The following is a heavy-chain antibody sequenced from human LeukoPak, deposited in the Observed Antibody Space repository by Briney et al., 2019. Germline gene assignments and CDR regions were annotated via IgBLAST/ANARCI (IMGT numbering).Heavy chain of an antibody. Sequence: PGGSLRLSCAASGFTVSSNYMSWVRQAPGKGLEWVSVIYSGGSTYYADSVKGRFTISRDNSKNTLYLQMNSLRAEDTAAYYCARGHISHEFDYWGQGTLVTVSS. V-gene: IGHV3-53*01. D-gene: IGHD3-3*02. CDR2: IYSGGST. CDR3: ARGHISHEFDY. CDR1: GFTVSSNY. J-gene: IGHJ4*02.